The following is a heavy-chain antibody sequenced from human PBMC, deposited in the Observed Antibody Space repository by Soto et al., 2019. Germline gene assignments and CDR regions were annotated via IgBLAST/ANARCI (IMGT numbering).Heavy chain of an antibody. CDR1: GYTFTSYG. CDR2: ISAYNGNT. D-gene: IGHD6-19*01. CDR3: ARAGALYSSGWLWYFDY. Sequence: QVQLVQSGAEVKKPGASVKVSCKASGYTFTSYGISWVRQAPGQGLEWMGWISAYNGNTNYAQKLQGRVTMTTDTATSTADMERRSLRSDDTAVYYCARAGALYSSGWLWYFDYWGQGTLVTVSS. J-gene: IGHJ4*02. V-gene: IGHV1-18*01.